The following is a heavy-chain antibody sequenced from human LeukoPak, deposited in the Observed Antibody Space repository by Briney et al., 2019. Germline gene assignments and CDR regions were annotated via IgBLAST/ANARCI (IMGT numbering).Heavy chain of an antibody. D-gene: IGHD3-9*01. CDR2: TSSSSSYI. CDR3: ARADTSDILTGYSDC. Sequence: PGGSLRLSCTASGFTFNTYTMNWVRQAPGKGLEWVSSTSSSSSYIYYADSVKGRFTISRDNAKKSLYLQMNRLRAEDTAVYFCARADTSDILTGYSDCWGQGTLVTVSS. CDR1: GFTFNTYT. J-gene: IGHJ4*02. V-gene: IGHV3-21*01.